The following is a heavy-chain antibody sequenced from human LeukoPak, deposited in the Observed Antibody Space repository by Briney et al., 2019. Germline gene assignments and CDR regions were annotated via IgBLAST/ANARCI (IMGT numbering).Heavy chain of an antibody. CDR1: GGSISSYY. D-gene: IGHD3-3*01. CDR3: ARHGVGTIFGVVSSRRNWFDP. CDR2: IYYSGST. V-gene: IGHV4-59*08. J-gene: IGHJ5*02. Sequence: PSETLSLTCTVSGGSISSYYWSWIRQPPGEGLEWIGYIYYSGSTNYNPSLKSRVTISVDTSKNQFSLKLSSVTAADTAVYYCARHGVGTIFGVVSSRRNWFDPWGQGTLVTVSS.